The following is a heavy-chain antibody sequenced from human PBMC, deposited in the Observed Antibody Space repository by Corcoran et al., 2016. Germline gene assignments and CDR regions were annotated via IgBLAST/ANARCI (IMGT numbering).Heavy chain of an antibody. V-gene: IGHV3-15*01. J-gene: IGHJ4*01. CDR2: IKSKTDGGTT. D-gene: IGHD6-19*01. CDR3: TTPDGGAWLVDY. Sequence: DVQLVESGGGLVRPGWCLRLSCAASGFTFSNAWMSWGRQAPGKGREWVGRIKSKTDGGTTDYAAPVKGSFTIRRDDSKNTQYLQMNSLKTEDTAVYYCTTPDGGAWLVDYWGHGTLVTVSS. CDR1: GFTFSNAW.